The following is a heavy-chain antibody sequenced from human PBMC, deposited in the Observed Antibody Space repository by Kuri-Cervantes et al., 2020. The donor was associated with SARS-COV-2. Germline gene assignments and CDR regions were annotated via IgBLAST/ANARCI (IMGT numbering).Heavy chain of an antibody. Sequence: GGSLRLSCAASGFTFSSYWMHWVRQAPGKGLVWVSRINPDGSYANNVDSVKGRFTLSRDNAKNILFLQMNSLRAEDTAVYYCVRDGDHWNFDYWGQGTLVTVSS. D-gene: IGHD1-1*01. V-gene: IGHV3-74*01. CDR3: VRDGDHWNFDY. CDR1: GFTFSSYW. CDR2: INPDGSYA. J-gene: IGHJ4*02.